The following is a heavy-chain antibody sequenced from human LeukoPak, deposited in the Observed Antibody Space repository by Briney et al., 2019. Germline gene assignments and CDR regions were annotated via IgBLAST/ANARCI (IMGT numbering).Heavy chain of an antibody. V-gene: IGHV3-23*01. CDR3: AKANWVSNADAVW. Sequence: GGSLRLSCAASGFSFSDYAMSWVRQAPARGPEWVSGIRGGGEIFYTVSVKRRFTLSRDDSRNTVYFQLNDWRVEDTAIYYCAKANWVSNADAVWWGQGTHVTVSS. CDR2: IRGGGEI. J-gene: IGHJ1*01. CDR1: GFSFSDYA. D-gene: IGHD1-1*01.